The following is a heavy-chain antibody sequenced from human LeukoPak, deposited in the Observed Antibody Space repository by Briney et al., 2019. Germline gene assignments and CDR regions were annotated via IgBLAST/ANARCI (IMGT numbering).Heavy chain of an antibody. D-gene: IGHD3-10*01. CDR2: IYYSGST. Sequence: PSETLSLTCTVSGGSISSYYWSWTRQPPGKGLEWVGYIYYSGSTNYNPSLKSRVTISVDTSKNQFSLKLSSVTAADTAVYYCARSAGAHYGSGSYYGHVGYYFDYWGQGTLVTVSS. CDR1: GGSISSYY. V-gene: IGHV4-59*01. CDR3: ARSAGAHYGSGSYYGHVGYYFDY. J-gene: IGHJ4*02.